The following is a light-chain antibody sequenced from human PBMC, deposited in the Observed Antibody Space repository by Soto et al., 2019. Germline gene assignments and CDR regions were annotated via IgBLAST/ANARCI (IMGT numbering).Light chain of an antibody. Sequence: DIQMTQSPSSLSASVGDRVTITCRASQSISNYLNWYQQKPGKAPNLLIYGASNLQSGVPSRFSGSGSGTDFTLTISSLQPEDFATFYCQQSYIPPNTFGQGTKLEI. CDR2: GAS. V-gene: IGKV1-39*01. CDR3: QQSYIPPNT. J-gene: IGKJ2*01. CDR1: QSISNY.